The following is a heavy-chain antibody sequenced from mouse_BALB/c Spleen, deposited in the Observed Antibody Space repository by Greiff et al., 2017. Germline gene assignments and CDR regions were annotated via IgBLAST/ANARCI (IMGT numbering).Heavy chain of an antibody. CDR1: GFTFSSYT. CDR2: ISSGGSYT. V-gene: IGHV5-6-4*01. CDR3: TRDVGNPWFAY. Sequence: DVKLVESGGGLVKPGGSLKLSCAASGFTFSSYTMSWVRQTPEKRLEWVATISSGGSYTYYPDSVKGRFTISRDNAKNTLYLQMSSLKSEDTAMYYCTRDVGNPWFAYWGQGTLVTVSA. D-gene: IGHD2-1*01. J-gene: IGHJ3*01.